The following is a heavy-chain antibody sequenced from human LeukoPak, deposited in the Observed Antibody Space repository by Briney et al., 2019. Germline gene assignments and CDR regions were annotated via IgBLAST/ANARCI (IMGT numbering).Heavy chain of an antibody. V-gene: IGHV1-69*13. J-gene: IGHJ3*01. CDR2: ITPMFGST. CDR3: ARDDPDVVVIPGAADV. Sequence: SVKVSCKASGDTFSNYVISWFRQAPGQRPEWMGGITPMFGSTYFTQKFQGRVTFTADDSTTTAYMELSSLKFEDTAVYYCARDDPDVVVIPGAADVWGQGTLVTVSS. D-gene: IGHD2-21*01. CDR1: GDTFSNYV.